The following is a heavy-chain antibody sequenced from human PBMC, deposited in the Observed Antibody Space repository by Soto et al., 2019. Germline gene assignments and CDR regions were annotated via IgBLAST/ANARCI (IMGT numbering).Heavy chain of an antibody. CDR1: GYTFTSYA. CDR3: ARDVFSSAWPYYMDV. CDR2: INADNGNT. Sequence: QVQLVQSGAEVKKPGASVNVSCKTSGYTFTSYAINWVRQAPGQRIEWMGRINADNGNTKYSQKFQGRVTITRDTSASTAYMELSSLRSEDTAIYYCARDVFSSAWPYYMDVWGKGTTVTVSS. D-gene: IGHD6-19*01. J-gene: IGHJ6*03. V-gene: IGHV1-3*01.